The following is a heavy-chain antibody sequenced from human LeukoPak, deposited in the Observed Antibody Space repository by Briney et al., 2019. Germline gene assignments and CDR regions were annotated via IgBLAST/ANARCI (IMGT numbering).Heavy chain of an antibody. CDR2: ISWNSGSI. CDR3: AKDATYSTKGAFDI. J-gene: IGHJ3*02. CDR1: GFTFDDYA. Sequence: GGSLRLSCAASGFTFDDYAMHWVRQAPGKGLEWVSGISWNSGSIGYADSVKGRFTISRDNAKNSLYLQMNSLRSEDTALYYCAKDATYSTKGAFDIWGQGTMVTVSS. V-gene: IGHV3-9*01. D-gene: IGHD2-2*01.